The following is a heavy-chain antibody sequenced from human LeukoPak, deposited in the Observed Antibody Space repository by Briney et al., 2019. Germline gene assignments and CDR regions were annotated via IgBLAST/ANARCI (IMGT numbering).Heavy chain of an antibody. J-gene: IGHJ2*01. V-gene: IGHV1-18*01. CDR1: GYRFSSYG. D-gene: IGHD3-22*01. CDR2: VSGYSGNT. CDR3: AREYWYESSGSAFLDP. Sequence: SVKVSCQACGYRFSSYGIRWVRQAPGQGLEWVGWVSGYSGNTKYAQKFQGRLTLTRDTSTSTAYMELTSLRSDDAAVYYCAREYWYESSGSAFLDPWGRGTLVAVAS.